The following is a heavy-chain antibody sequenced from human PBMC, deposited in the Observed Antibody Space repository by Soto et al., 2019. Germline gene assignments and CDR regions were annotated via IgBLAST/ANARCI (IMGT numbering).Heavy chain of an antibody. D-gene: IGHD4-17*01. J-gene: IGHJ6*02. CDR1: GFSLSTSGMC. V-gene: IGHV2-70*01. CDR3: ARSYGDYARFGYYGMDV. CDR2: IDWDDDK. Sequence: SGPTLVNPTQTLTLTCTFSGFSLSTSGMCVSWIRQPPGKALEWLALIDWDDDKYYSTSLKTRLTISKDTSKNQVALTMTNMDPVDTATYYCARSYGDYARFGYYGMDVWGQGTTVTVSS.